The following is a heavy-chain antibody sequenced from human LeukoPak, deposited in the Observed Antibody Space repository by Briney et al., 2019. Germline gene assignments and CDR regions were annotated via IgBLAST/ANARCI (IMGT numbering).Heavy chain of an antibody. CDR3: ARQEGSSSSPFDY. Sequence: GGSLRLSCAASGFTFSNDYMNWVRQAPGKGLEWVSVLYSGGSRYYSDSVTGRFTISRDNSKNMLYLQMNSLRVEDTAIYYCARQEGSSSSPFDYWGQGTLVTVSS. D-gene: IGHD6-13*01. J-gene: IGHJ4*02. CDR2: LYSGGSR. V-gene: IGHV3-53*01. CDR1: GFTFSNDY.